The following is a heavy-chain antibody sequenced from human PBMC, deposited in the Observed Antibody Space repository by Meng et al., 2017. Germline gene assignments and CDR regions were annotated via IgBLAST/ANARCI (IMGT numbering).Heavy chain of an antibody. CDR2: INPNSGGT. D-gene: IGHD6-13*01. Sequence: ASVKVSCKASGYTFTGYYMHWVRQAPGQGLEWVGRINPNSGGTKYAQKFQGRVTMTRDTSISTAYMELSKVLSDDTAVYYCARWKQQGGFDCWGQGTMVTVSS. J-gene: IGHJ3*01. CDR1: GYTFTGYY. CDR3: ARWKQQGGFDC. V-gene: IGHV1-2*02.